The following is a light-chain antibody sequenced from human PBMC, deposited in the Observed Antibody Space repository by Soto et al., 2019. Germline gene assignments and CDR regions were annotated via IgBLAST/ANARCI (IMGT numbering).Light chain of an antibody. CDR2: AAS. V-gene: IGKV1-9*01. CDR1: QGISSY. J-gene: IGKJ1*01. Sequence: DIQLTRSPSFLSASVGDRVTITCRASQGISSYLAWYQQKPGQAPRLLIYAASSRATGIPGRFSGSGSGTDFTLTISSLEPEDFAVYYCHQYGTPPGTFGQGTKVDIK. CDR3: HQYGTPPGT.